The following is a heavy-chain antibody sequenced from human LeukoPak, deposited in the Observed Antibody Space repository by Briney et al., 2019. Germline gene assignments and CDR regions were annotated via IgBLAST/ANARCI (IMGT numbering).Heavy chain of an antibody. Sequence: PGGSLRLSCVASGFTFSTYCMSWVRQAPGKGLEWVANIKQDGRDKHYVDSVKGRFTISRDSAKNSLSLQMNSLRAEDTAVYYCARDISMIGGLGYWGQGTLVTVSS. V-gene: IGHV3-7*01. D-gene: IGHD3-22*01. CDR1: GFTFSTYC. CDR2: IKQDGRDK. J-gene: IGHJ4*02. CDR3: ARDISMIGGLGY.